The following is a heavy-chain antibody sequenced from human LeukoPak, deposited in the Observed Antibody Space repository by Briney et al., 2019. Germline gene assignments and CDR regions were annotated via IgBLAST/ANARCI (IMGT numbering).Heavy chain of an antibody. D-gene: IGHD4-17*01. CDR3: ARGGFTVTGWGYYFDY. CDR2: LNPSTGNT. Sequence: ASVTASCKASGYTFTSYYIHWVRQAPGQGLERMGILNPSTGNTMYAQKFRGRVTMTRDTSTSTVYMELSSLRSEDTAVYYCARGGFTVTGWGYYFDYWGQGTLVAVSS. V-gene: IGHV1-46*01. CDR1: GYTFTSYY. J-gene: IGHJ4*02.